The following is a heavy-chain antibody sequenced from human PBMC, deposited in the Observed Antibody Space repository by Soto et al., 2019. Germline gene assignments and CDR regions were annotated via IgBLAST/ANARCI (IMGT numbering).Heavy chain of an antibody. V-gene: IGHV3-64*01. D-gene: IGHD3-10*01. J-gene: IGHJ4*02. CDR3: ARGPLPMVRGVHFDY. CDR1: GFTFSSYA. Sequence: EVQLVESGGGLVQPGGSLRLSCAASGFTFSSYAMHWVRQAPGKGLEYVSAISSNGGSTYYANSVKGRFTISRDNSKNTLYLQMGSLRAEDMAVYYCARGPLPMVRGVHFDYWSQGTLVTVSS. CDR2: ISSNGGST.